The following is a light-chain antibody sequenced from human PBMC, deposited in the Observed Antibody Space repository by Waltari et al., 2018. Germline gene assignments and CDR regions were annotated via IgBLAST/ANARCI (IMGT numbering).Light chain of an antibody. CDR2: GAS. Sequence: DIVLTLSPGTLSLSPGERATLSCRASQSVSSSYLAWYQQQPGQAPRLLIYGASSRATGIPDRFSGSGSGTDFTLTISRLEPEDFAVYYCQQYGSSPTFGPGTKVDIK. V-gene: IGKV3-20*01. J-gene: IGKJ3*01. CDR3: QQYGSSPT. CDR1: QSVSSSY.